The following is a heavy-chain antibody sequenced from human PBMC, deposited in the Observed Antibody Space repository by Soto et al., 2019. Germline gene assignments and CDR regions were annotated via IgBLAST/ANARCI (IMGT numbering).Heavy chain of an antibody. CDR3: GRGFGGTH. Sequence: EVQLVESGGGLVQPGGSLRLSCAAPGFTFNNYYMVWVRQAPGRGLEWVANINKDGSAKYYVDSVKGRFTISRDNAKISLYLKINLLRAEDTATYSWGRGFGGTHSGHGSVVTVSS. V-gene: IGHV3-7*03. J-gene: IGHJ4*01. CDR2: INKDGSAK. CDR1: GFTFNNYY. D-gene: IGHD2-15*01.